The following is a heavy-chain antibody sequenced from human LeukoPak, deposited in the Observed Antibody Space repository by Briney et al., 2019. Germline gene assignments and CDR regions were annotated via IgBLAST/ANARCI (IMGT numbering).Heavy chain of an antibody. J-gene: IGHJ5*02. CDR3: ARGYCSSTSCYTHWFDP. V-gene: IGHV1-18*01. D-gene: IGHD2-2*02. Sequence: GASVKVSCKASGYTFTSYGISWVRQAPGQGLEWMGWISAYNGNTNYAQKLQGRVTMTTDTSTSTAYMELRSLRSDDTAVYYCARGYCSSTSCYTHWFDPWGQGTLVTVSS. CDR1: GYTFTSYG. CDR2: ISAYNGNT.